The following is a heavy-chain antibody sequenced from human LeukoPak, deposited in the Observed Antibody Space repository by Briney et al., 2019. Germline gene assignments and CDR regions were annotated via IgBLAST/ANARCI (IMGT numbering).Heavy chain of an antibody. CDR1: GHTFTGYY. CDR2: INPNSGGT. J-gene: IGHJ4*02. Sequence: ASVKVSCKASGHTFTGYYMHWVRQAPGQGLEWMGRINPNSGGTNYAQKFQGRVTMTRDTSISTAYMELSRLRSDDTAVYYCAKNVYGYGGSFDYWGQGTLVTVSS. CDR3: AKNVYGYGGSFDY. D-gene: IGHD5-18*01. V-gene: IGHV1-2*06.